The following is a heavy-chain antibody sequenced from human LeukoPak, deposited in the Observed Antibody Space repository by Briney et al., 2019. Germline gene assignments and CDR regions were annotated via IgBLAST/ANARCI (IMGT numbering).Heavy chain of an antibody. CDR3: ARLVIP. CDR2: VSHSGIT. D-gene: IGHD3-10*01. V-gene: IGHV4-38-2*02. CDR1: GFSISSDYY. J-gene: IGHJ5*02. Sequence: SETLSLTCTVSGFSISSDYYWGWIRQPPGKGLEWIGSVSHSGITYYNSSLNSRVTISVDTSKNQFSLKVNSVTAADTAVYYCARLVIPWGQGVLVTVSS.